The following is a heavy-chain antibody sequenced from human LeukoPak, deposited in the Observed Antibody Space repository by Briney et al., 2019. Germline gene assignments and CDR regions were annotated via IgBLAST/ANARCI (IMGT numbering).Heavy chain of an antibody. J-gene: IGHJ5*02. D-gene: IGHD3-16*01. V-gene: IGHV4-61*02. Sequence: PSETLSLTCTVSGGSISSGSDYWSWIRQPAGKGLEWIGRIYTSGSTNYNPSLKSRVTISVDTSKNQFSLKLSSVIAADTAVYYCARIWGPWFDPWGQGTLVTVSS. CDR1: GGSISSGSDY. CDR2: IYTSGST. CDR3: ARIWGPWFDP.